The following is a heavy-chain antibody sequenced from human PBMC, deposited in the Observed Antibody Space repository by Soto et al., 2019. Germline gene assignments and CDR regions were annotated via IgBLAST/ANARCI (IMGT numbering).Heavy chain of an antibody. J-gene: IGHJ4*02. CDR2: ISSNGGST. CDR3: VKVASSSSGDY. Sequence: GGSLRPSCSASGFTFSSYAMHWVRQAPGKGLEYVSAISSNGGSTYYADSVKGRFTISRDNSKNTLYLQMSSLRAEDTAVYYCVKVASSSSGDYWGQGTLVTVSS. CDR1: GFTFSSYA. V-gene: IGHV3-64D*08. D-gene: IGHD6-6*01.